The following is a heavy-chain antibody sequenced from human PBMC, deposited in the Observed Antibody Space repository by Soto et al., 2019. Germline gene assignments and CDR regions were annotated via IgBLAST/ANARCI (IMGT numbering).Heavy chain of an antibody. J-gene: IGHJ2*01. Sequence: QVQLVQSGAEVKKPGSSVKVSCKASGGTFSSYTISWVRQAPGQGLEWMGRIIPILGIANYEQKFQGRVTITADKSTGTAYRELSSLRSEDTAVYYCARAQGVVITTGWYFDLWGRGTLVTVSS. V-gene: IGHV1-69*02. CDR2: IIPILGIA. CDR1: GGTFSSYT. D-gene: IGHD3-22*01. CDR3: ARAQGVVITTGWYFDL.